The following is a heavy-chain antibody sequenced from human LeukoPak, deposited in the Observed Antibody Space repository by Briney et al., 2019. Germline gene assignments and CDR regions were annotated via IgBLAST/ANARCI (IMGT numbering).Heavy chain of an antibody. J-gene: IGHJ4*02. V-gene: IGHV1-46*01. CDR1: GYTFSNYC. Sequence: ASVKVSCKASGYTFSNYCMHWVRQAPGQGLEWLGIINPSLHIPIYAQTFQGRVTMTRDLSTSTVYMELSSLRSEDTAVYYCARDFGCGGDCGVDYWGQGTLVTVSS. D-gene: IGHD2-21*02. CDR2: INPSLHIP. CDR3: ARDFGCGGDCGVDY.